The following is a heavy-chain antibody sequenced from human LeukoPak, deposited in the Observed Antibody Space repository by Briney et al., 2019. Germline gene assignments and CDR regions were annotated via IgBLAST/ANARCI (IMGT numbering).Heavy chain of an antibody. CDR1: GFTFSSYG. Sequence: GGSLRLSCAASGFTFSSYGMHWVRQAPGMGLEWVAVISYDGSNKYYADSVKGRFTISRDNSKNTLYLQMNSLRAEDTAVYYCAKAGHIVVVPDRGYFDYWGQGTLVTVSS. CDR3: AKAGHIVVVPDRGYFDY. V-gene: IGHV3-30*18. CDR2: ISYDGSNK. J-gene: IGHJ4*02. D-gene: IGHD2-2*01.